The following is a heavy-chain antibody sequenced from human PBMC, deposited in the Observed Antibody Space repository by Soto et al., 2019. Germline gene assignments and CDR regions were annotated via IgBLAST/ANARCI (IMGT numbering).Heavy chain of an antibody. CDR1: GYTFTSYA. Sequence: ASVKVSCKASGYTFTSYAMHWVRQAPGQRLEWMGWINAGNGNTKYSQKFQGRVTITRDTSASTVYMELSSLRSEDTAVYYCATSIVVVTALDYWGQGTLVTVSS. CDR2: INAGNGNT. CDR3: ATSIVVVTALDY. D-gene: IGHD2-21*02. J-gene: IGHJ4*02. V-gene: IGHV1-3*01.